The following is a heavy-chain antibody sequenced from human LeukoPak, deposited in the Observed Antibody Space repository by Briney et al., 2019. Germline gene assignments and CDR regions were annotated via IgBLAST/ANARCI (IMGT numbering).Heavy chain of an antibody. Sequence: GGSLRLSRVVSGFTFDSYSMSWVRQAPGKGLEWISYISNSGSPIYYADSVKGRFTISRDKDRSSLYLQMNSLAADDTAVYYCARGLALGLTVTPKAFDYWVQGTLVTVSS. D-gene: IGHD4-11*01. CDR2: ISNSGSPI. J-gene: IGHJ4*02. CDR1: GFTFDSYS. V-gene: IGHV3-48*01. CDR3: ARGLALGLTVTPKAFDY.